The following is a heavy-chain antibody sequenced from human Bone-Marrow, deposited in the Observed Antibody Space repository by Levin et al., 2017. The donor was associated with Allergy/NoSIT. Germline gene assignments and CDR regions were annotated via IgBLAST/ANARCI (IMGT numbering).Heavy chain of an antibody. CDR3: ARDPLSSPYDSVPYYFDF. CDR1: GFPFTSFA. J-gene: IGHJ4*02. D-gene: IGHD3-22*01. Sequence: LSLTCAASGFPFTSFAMHWVRQAPGKGLEWVATISLDGKKEFYAESVKGRFSISRDNSQYTLSLQMNSLTGQDTAVYFCARDPLSSPYDSVPYYFDFWGQGTLVSVSS. V-gene: IGHV3-30*04. CDR2: ISLDGKKE.